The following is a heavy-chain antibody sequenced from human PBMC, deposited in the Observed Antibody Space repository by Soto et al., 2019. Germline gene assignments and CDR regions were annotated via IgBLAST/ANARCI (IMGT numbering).Heavy chain of an antibody. Sequence: GGSLRLSCAASGFIFSRYAMHWVRQAPGRGLEWVAVIWYDGSKKYYADSVKGRFTISRDISENTLSLQMNSLRADDTAVYFCARGGYRDYYGMDVWGQGTTVTVSS. CDR3: ARGGYRDYYGMDV. CDR1: GFIFSRYA. CDR2: IWYDGSKK. V-gene: IGHV3-33*01. D-gene: IGHD5-18*01. J-gene: IGHJ6*02.